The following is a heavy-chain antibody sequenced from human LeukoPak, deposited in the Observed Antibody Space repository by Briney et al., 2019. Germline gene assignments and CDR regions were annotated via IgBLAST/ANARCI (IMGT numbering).Heavy chain of an antibody. CDR1: GYTLTELS. CDR3: AMRSGYDCFDY. J-gene: IGHJ4*02. Sequence: GASVKVSCKVSGYTLTELSMHWVRQAPGKGLEWMGGFDPEDGETIYAQKFQGRVTMTRNTSISTAYMELSSLRSEDTAVYYCAMRSGYDCFDYWGQGTLVTVSS. D-gene: IGHD5-12*01. V-gene: IGHV1-24*01. CDR2: FDPEDGET.